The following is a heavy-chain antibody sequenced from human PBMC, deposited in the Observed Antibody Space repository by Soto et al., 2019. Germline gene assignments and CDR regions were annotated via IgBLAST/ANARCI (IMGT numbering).Heavy chain of an antibody. V-gene: IGHV1-2*02. CDR1: EYTFIGFH. Sequence: QVQLVQSGAEVKKPGASVKVSCEASEYTFIGFHLHWVRQAPGQGLEWMGWINPKSGDTKYAQKFQGRVTLTRDTSIITSYMELSRLESNDTAVYYCAKGLWTVGHCTGGSCYDGMDVWGQGNTVTVSS. D-gene: IGHD2-15*01. CDR2: INPKSGDT. J-gene: IGHJ6*02. CDR3: AKGLWTVGHCTGGSCYDGMDV.